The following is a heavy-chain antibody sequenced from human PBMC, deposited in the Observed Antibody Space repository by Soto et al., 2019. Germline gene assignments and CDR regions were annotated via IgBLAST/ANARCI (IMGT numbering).Heavy chain of an antibody. CDR3: AHREGIMVPGFDP. Sequence: QITLKESGPTRVKPTQPLTLTCTFSGFSLSTSGVGVVWVRQPPGKALEWLALIHWNDAKHYNSSLKSRLTISKDTSKNTVVLTMTNMDPVDTATYYCAHREGIMVPGFDPWGPGTLVAVSS. V-gene: IGHV2-5*01. D-gene: IGHD2-8*01. J-gene: IGHJ5*02. CDR2: IHWNDAK. CDR1: GFSLSTSGVG.